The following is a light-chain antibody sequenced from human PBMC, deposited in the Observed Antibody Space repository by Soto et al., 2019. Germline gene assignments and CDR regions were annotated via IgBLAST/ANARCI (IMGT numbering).Light chain of an antibody. J-gene: IGKJ4*01. CDR3: QQYNMSPLT. CDR1: QDINSY. V-gene: IGKV1D-16*01. Sequence: DVQMTQSPSSLSASVGDRVTITCRASQDINSYLAWYQQKPGNAPKSLIYAASSLQTGVPSRFSGSESGTDFTLTISNLQPEDSATYYCQQYNMSPLTFGGGTKVEIK. CDR2: AAS.